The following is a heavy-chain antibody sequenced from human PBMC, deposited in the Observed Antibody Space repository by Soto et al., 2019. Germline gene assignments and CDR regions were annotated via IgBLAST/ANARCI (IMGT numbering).Heavy chain of an antibody. D-gene: IGHD3-16*02. Sequence: RIRQHQGKGLEWIAYIYYSGSTNYNPSLKSRVAISGDTSKNQFSLKLSSVTAADTAVYYCARTVIGGFDYWGQGTLVTGSS. CDR3: ARTVIGGFDY. V-gene: IGHV4-59*01. J-gene: IGHJ4*02. CDR2: IYYSGST.